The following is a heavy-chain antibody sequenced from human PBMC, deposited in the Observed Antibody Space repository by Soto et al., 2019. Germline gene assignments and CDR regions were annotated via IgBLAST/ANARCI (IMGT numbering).Heavy chain of an antibody. D-gene: IGHD6-13*01. V-gene: IGHV1-18*01. CDR1: GYTFNTHG. J-gene: IGHJ4*02. CDR2: ISAYNGNT. CDR3: AREALYSSGWYYSDY. Sequence: ASVKVSCKASGYTFNTHGINWVRQAPGQGLEWMGWISAYNGNTNYAEKVRGRVTMTTDTSTSTAYMELRSLRSDDTAVYYCAREALYSSGWYYSDYWGQGTPVTVSS.